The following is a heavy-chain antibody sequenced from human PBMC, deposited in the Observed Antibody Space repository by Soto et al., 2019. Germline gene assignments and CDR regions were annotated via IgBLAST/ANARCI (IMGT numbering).Heavy chain of an antibody. CDR3: ARVTSSSWSTLDY. J-gene: IGHJ4*02. Sequence: PRGSLILSCASSGFTFSIYSMDWVRQAPGKGLEWVSSISSSSSYIYYADSVKGRFTISRDNAKNSLYLQMNSLRAEDTAVYYCARVTSSSWSTLDYWGQGTMVTVSS. V-gene: IGHV3-21*01. D-gene: IGHD6-13*01. CDR1: GFTFSIYS. CDR2: ISSSSSYI.